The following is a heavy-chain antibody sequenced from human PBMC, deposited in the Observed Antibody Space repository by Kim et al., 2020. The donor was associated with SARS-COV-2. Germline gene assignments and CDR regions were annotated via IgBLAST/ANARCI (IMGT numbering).Heavy chain of an antibody. V-gene: IGHV3-48*02. CDR3: ARDLTQYSSGWYPYGMDV. CDR2: ISSSSSTI. J-gene: IGHJ6*02. D-gene: IGHD6-19*01. Sequence: GGSLRLSCAASGFTFSSYSMNWVRQAPGKGLEWVSYISSSSSTIYYADSVKGRFTISRDNAKNSLYLQMNSLRDEDTAVYYCARDLTQYSSGWYPYGMDVWGQGTTVTVSS. CDR1: GFTFSSYS.